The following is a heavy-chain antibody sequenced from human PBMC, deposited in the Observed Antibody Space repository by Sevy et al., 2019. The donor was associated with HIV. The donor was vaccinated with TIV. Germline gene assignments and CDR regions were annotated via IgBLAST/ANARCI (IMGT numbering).Heavy chain of an antibody. V-gene: IGHV3-74*01. D-gene: IGHD4-17*01. J-gene: IGHJ5*02. CDR1: GFSFSRYF. Sequence: GGPLRLSCAASGFSFSRYFMHWVRQAPGEGLVWVSRINSDGSTTNYADSVEGRFIVSRDNAKKTLYLELHSLRVEDTATYYCARDTLGYGGNPNLDLDLWGQGTLVTVSS. CDR2: INSDGSTT. CDR3: ARDTLGYGGNPNLDLDL.